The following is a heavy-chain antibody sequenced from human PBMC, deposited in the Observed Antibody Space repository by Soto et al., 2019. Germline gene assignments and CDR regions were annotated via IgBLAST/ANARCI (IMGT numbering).Heavy chain of an antibody. D-gene: IGHD2-2*01. Sequence: QLQLQESGPGLVKPSETLSLTCTVSGGSISSSSYYWGWIRQPPGKGLEWIGSIYYSGSTYYNPSLTSRVTISVDTSKNQFSLKLSSVTAADTAVYYCARLSCSSTSCYFRYYYYYMDVWGKGTTVTVSS. CDR3: ARLSCSSTSCYFRYYYYYMDV. CDR1: GGSISSSSYY. CDR2: IYYSGST. V-gene: IGHV4-39*01. J-gene: IGHJ6*03.